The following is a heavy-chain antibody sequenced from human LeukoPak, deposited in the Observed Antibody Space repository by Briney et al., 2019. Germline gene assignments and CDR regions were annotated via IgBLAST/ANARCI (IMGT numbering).Heavy chain of an antibody. CDR2: IYPGDSDT. D-gene: IGHD6-13*01. J-gene: IGHJ4*02. CDR3: ARRFTSAAGYCSDY. V-gene: IGHV5-51*01. CDR1: GYSFTTYW. Sequence: GESLKISCKTSGYSFTTYWIGWVRQMPGKGLEWMGIIYPGDSDTRYSPSFQGQVTISADKSISTAYLQWSSLKVSDTAIYYCARRFTSAAGYCSDYWAQGTLVSVSS.